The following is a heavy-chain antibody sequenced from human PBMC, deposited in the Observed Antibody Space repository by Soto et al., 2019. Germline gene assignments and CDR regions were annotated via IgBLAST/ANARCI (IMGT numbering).Heavy chain of an antibody. V-gene: IGHV3-74*01. CDR2: INSDGSST. CDR3: ASPLYYYYRMDV. Sequence: LRLSCAASGFTFSSYWMHWVRQAPGKGLVWVSRINSDGSSTSYADSVKGRFTISRDNAKNTLYLQMNSLRAEDTAVYYCASPLYYYYRMDVWGQGTTVTVSS. D-gene: IGHD3-16*02. CDR1: GFTFSSYW. J-gene: IGHJ6*02.